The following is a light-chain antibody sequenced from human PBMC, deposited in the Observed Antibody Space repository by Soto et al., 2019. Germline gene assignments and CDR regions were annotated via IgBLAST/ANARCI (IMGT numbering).Light chain of an antibody. CDR1: ISDVGGYQY. J-gene: IGLJ1*01. Sequence: QSALTQPPYASGSPGQSVTISCTGTISDVGGYQYVSWYQHYPAQAPHLMNYAVNKRPSGVPELFSGCSSGNLASLNVSGLEGEDEADYYCSSYAGSNNYVFGSGTKVTVL. V-gene: IGLV2-8*01. CDR2: AVN. CDR3: SSYAGSNNYV.